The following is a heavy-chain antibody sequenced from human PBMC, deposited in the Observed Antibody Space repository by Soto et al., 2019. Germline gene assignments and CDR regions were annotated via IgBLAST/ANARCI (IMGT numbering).Heavy chain of an antibody. D-gene: IGHD6-19*01. CDR2: VSHDGKTE. Sequence: GESLKISCAASGFTFSSYAMHCVRQAPGKGLEWVAVVSHDGKTEHHAAAVKGRFAISRDNFKDTLYLQMNSLRAEDTAVYYCARDRDGGWFHMDVWGQGTTVTVSS. CDR3: ARDRDGGWFHMDV. CDR1: GFTFSSYA. V-gene: IGHV3-30*09. J-gene: IGHJ6*02.